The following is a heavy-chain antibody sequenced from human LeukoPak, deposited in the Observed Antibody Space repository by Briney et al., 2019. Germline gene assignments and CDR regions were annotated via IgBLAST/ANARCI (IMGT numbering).Heavy chain of an antibody. J-gene: IGHJ4*02. Sequence: GGSLRLSCAASGFIFSSYAMSWVRQAPGKGLEWVSYISSSGSTIYYADSVKGRFTISRDNAKNSLYLQMNSLRAEDTAVYYCASRNSKWLVNYFDYWGQGTLVTVSS. D-gene: IGHD6-19*01. CDR1: GFIFSSYA. CDR3: ASRNSKWLVNYFDY. CDR2: ISSSGSTI. V-gene: IGHV3-48*04.